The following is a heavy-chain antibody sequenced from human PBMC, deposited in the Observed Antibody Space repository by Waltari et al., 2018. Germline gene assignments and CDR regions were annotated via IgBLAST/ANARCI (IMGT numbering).Heavy chain of an antibody. Sequence: EVQLVESGGGLVQPGGSLRLSCAASGFTFRSSSMYWVRQAPGKGLELVSHITSSSTSILYADSVEGRFTISRDNAKKSLYLQMDSLRADETAVYFCATYIQRGPDFWGQGTLVTVSS. CDR3: ATYIQRGPDF. CDR1: GFTFRSSS. CDR2: ITSSSTSI. J-gene: IGHJ4*02. V-gene: IGHV3-48*04. D-gene: IGHD3-10*01.